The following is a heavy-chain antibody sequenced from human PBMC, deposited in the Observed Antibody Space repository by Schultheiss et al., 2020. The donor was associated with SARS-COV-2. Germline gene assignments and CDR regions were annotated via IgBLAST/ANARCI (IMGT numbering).Heavy chain of an antibody. V-gene: IGHV3-30*03. CDR3: ARVMEGDYDFWSRYYYGMDV. CDR2: ISYDGSNK. J-gene: IGHJ6*02. D-gene: IGHD3-3*01. CDR1: GFTFSSYG. Sequence: GGSLRLSCAASGFTFSSYGMHWVRQAPGKGLEWVAVISYDGSNKYYADSVKGRFTISRDNSKNTLYLQMNSLRAEDTAVYYCARVMEGDYDFWSRYYYGMDVWGQGTTVTVSS.